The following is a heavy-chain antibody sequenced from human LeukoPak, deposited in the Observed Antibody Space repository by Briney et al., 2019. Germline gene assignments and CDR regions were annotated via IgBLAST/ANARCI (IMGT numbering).Heavy chain of an antibody. CDR3: ATGGNFYYSH. D-gene: IGHD4-11*01. V-gene: IGHV3-33*01. Sequence: GGSLRLSCAASGFPFSGYGMHWVRQAPGKGLEWVAVAYGDGSSQYYADSVKGRFSISKDISKNTLSLQMNSLRAEDTAVYSCATGGNFYYSHWGQGPLVTVSS. CDR2: AYGDGSSQ. J-gene: IGHJ1*01. CDR1: GFPFSGYG.